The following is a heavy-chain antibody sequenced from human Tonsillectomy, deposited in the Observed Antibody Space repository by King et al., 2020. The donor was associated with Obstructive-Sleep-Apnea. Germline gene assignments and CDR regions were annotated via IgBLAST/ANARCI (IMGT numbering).Heavy chain of an antibody. Sequence: QLQESGPGLVKPSDTLSLTCSVSGDSMSPSYWNWIRQPPGSRLEWIGHISYAGDTNYNPSLKSRVTMSIDMSKDQFSLKLTSVTAADSAMYFCARGGMYTTVAGRLDLWGQGTVVTVSS. CDR2: ISYAGDT. D-gene: IGHD6-19*01. V-gene: IGHV4-59*07. CDR3: ARGGMYTTVAGRLDL. J-gene: IGHJ4*02. CDR1: GDSMSPSY.